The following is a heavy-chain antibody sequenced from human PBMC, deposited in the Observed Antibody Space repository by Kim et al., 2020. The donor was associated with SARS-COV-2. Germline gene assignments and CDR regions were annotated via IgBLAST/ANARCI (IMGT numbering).Heavy chain of an antibody. CDR2: ISYDGSNK. D-gene: IGHD6-19*01. Sequence: GGSLRLSCAASGFTFSSYAMHWVRQAPGKGLEWVAVISYDGSNKYYADSVKGRFTISRDNSKNTLYLQMNSLRAEDTAVYYCARGRQWLVLGYFDYWGQGILVTVSS. CDR3: ARGRQWLVLGYFDY. V-gene: IGHV3-30*04. J-gene: IGHJ4*02. CDR1: GFTFSSYA.